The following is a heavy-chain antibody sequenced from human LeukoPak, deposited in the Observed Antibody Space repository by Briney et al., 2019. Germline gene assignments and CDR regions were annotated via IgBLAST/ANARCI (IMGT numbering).Heavy chain of an antibody. CDR1: GFTFSDAY. CDR3: ARYARVFDY. J-gene: IGHJ4*02. V-gene: IGHV3-11*01. Sequence: PGGSLRLSCAASGFTFSDAYMSWIRQAPGKGLECLSYISGSGADINYVDSVKGRFTISRDNTKNSLYLQLDHLRVEDTAVYYCARYARVFDYWGQGTLVTVSS. CDR2: ISGSGADI.